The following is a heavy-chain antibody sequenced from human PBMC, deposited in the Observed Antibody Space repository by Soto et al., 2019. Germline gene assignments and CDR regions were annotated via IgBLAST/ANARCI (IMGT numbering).Heavy chain of an antibody. CDR2: IYYSGST. J-gene: IGHJ5*02. V-gene: IGHV4-30-4*01. CDR3: AREETNYDFWSGYRWFDP. CDR1: GGSISSGDYY. Sequence: QVQLQESGPGLVKPSQTLSLTCTVSGGSISSGDYYWSWIRQPPGKGLEWIGYIYYSGSTYYNPSLKSRVTISVDTSKNQFSLKLSSVTAADTAVYYCAREETNYDFWSGYRWFDPWGQGTLVTVSS. D-gene: IGHD3-3*01.